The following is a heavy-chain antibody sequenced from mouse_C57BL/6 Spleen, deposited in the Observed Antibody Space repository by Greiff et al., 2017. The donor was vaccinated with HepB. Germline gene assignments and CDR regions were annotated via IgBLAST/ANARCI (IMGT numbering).Heavy chain of an antibody. CDR2: IYPGDGDT. D-gene: IGHD4-1*01. V-gene: IGHV1-80*01. J-gene: IGHJ2*01. CDR1: GYAFSSYW. Sequence: VQLQQSGAELVKPGASVKISCKASGYAFSSYWMNWVKQRPGKGLEWIGQIYPGDGDTNYNGKFKGKATLTADKSSSTAYMQLSSLTSEDSAVYFCARGWDRGSFDYWGQGTTLTVSS. CDR3: ARGWDRGSFDY.